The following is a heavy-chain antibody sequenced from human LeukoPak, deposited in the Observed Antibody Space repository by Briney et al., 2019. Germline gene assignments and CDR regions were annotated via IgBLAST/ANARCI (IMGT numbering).Heavy chain of an antibody. Sequence: ASVKVSCKTSGYTFTGYYMHWVRQAPGQGLEWMGWINPNSGGTNCAQKFQGRVTMTRDTSISTAYMELSRLRSDDTAVYYCARGGIQLWYYFDYWGQGTLVTVSS. V-gene: IGHV1-2*02. CDR1: GYTFTGYY. CDR3: ARGGIQLWYYFDY. CDR2: INPNSGGT. J-gene: IGHJ4*02. D-gene: IGHD5-18*01.